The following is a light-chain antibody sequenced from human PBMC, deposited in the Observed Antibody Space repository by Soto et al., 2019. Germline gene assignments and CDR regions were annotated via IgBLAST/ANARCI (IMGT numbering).Light chain of an antibody. V-gene: IGLV2-8*01. CDR1: SSDVGGYNY. J-gene: IGLJ1*01. CDR3: SSYAGSDNRYG. CDR2: DVS. Sequence: QSVLTQPPSASGSPGQSVTISCTGTSSDVGGYNYVSWYQQHPGKATKLIIYDVSQRPSGVPHRFSGSKSGNTASLTVSGLQVDDEADYYCSSYAGSDNRYGFGSGTKVTVL.